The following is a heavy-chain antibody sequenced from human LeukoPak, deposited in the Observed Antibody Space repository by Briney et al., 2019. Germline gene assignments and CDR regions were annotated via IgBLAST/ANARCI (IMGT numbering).Heavy chain of an antibody. CDR1: GXXLXXYX. CDR3: ARDRDCSSTSCYPGWFDP. J-gene: IGHJ5*02. CDR2: IYYSGST. Sequence: SXXXTXXGXXLXXYXXXWXXQPPGKGXEWIGDIYYSGSTNYNPSLKSRVTISVDTSKNQFSLKLSSVTAADTAVYYCARDRDCSSTSCYPGWFDPWGQGTLVTVSS. D-gene: IGHD2-2*01. V-gene: IGHV4-59*01.